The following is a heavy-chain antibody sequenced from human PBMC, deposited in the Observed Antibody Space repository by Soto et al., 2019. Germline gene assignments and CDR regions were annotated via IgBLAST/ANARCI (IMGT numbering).Heavy chain of an antibody. CDR2: TYYRSKWIH. V-gene: IGHV6-1*01. J-gene: IGHJ6*02. Sequence: SHTLSLTCVISGYSVSSISAAWNLIRQSPSRGLEWLGRTYYRSKWIHEYAVSMESRITINPDTSKNQFSLQLYSVTPEDTAVYYCAGVVWFRGMDVWGQGTPVTVSS. CDR3: AGVVWFRGMDV. CDR1: GYSVSSISAA. D-gene: IGHD3-16*01.